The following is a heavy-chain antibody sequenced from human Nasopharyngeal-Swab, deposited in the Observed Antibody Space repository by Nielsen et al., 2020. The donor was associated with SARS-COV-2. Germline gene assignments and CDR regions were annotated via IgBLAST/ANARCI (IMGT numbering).Heavy chain of an antibody. CDR2: ISGGGGST. CDR1: GFTFRNYA. V-gene: IGHV3-23*01. Sequence: GRSLKISCAASGFTFRNYAMGWVRQAPGKGLEWVSGISGGGGSTYYADSVKGRFTISRDNYNSKNTVDLQMNSLRAEDTAVYYCARFPRYDLYSFQSEYFQNWGQGTLVTVSS. CDR3: ARFPRYDLYSFQSEYFQN. J-gene: IGHJ1*01. D-gene: IGHD3-3*01.